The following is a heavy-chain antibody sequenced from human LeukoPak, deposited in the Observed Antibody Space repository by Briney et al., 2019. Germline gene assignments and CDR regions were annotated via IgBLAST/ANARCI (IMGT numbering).Heavy chain of an antibody. CDR3: AKAPSPYYYDSSGYYATYYFDY. J-gene: IGHJ4*02. CDR2: ISGSGGST. V-gene: IGHV3-23*01. D-gene: IGHD3-22*01. Sequence: PGGSLRLSCAASGFTFSSYGMSWVRQAPGKGLEWVSAISGSGGSTYYADSVKGRFTISRDNSKNTLYLQMNSLRAEGTAVYYCAKAPSPYYYDSSGYYATYYFDYWGQGTLVTVSS. CDR1: GFTFSSYG.